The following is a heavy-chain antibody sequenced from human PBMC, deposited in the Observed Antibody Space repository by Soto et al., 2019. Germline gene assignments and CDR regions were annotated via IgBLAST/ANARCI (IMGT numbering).Heavy chain of an antibody. CDR3: ACVRLGSYDWFDP. Sequence: GGSLILSCAASGFTFSSYWMHWVRQAPGKGLEWVSRINPDGSRTTYADSVKGRFTISRDDAKNTLYLQMNSLRADDTAVYFCACVRLGSYDWFDPWGQGTQVTVSS. CDR2: INPDGSRT. V-gene: IGHV3-74*01. J-gene: IGHJ5*02. D-gene: IGHD3-10*01. CDR1: GFTFSSYW.